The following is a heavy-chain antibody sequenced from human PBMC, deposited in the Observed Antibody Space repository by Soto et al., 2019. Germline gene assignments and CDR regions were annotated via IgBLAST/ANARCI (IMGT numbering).Heavy chain of an antibody. V-gene: IGHV4-30-4*01. CDR2: IYYTGST. J-gene: IGHJ4*02. Sequence: QVRLQETGPGLVKPSQTLSLTCTVSGGSISSGDYFWSWVRQPPGKGLEWIGYIYYTGSTSYNPSLKSRSTMSVDTSKNQCALKVSSVTAADTAVYFCARDDGYYRLYDYWGQGTLVTVSS. D-gene: IGHD3-3*01. CDR1: GGSISSGDYF. CDR3: ARDDGYYRLYDY.